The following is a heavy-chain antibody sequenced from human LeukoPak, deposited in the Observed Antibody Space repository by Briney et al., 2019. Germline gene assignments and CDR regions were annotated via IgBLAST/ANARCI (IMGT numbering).Heavy chain of an antibody. D-gene: IGHD3-3*01. V-gene: IGHV1-69*05. CDR3: ARGGIDYDFWSGYFTY. J-gene: IGHJ4*02. Sequence: ASVKLSCKASGGTFSSYAISWVRQAPGQGLEWMGGIIPIFGTTNYAQNLQGRVTTTTDKSTSTAYMELSSLRSEDTAVYYCARGGIDYDFWSGYFTYWGQGTLVTVSS. CDR2: IIPIFGTT. CDR1: GGTFSSYA.